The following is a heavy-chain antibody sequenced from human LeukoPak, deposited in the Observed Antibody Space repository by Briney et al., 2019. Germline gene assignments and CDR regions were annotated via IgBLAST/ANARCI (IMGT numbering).Heavy chain of an antibody. Sequence: PGESPKISCKASGYIFTNYWIGWVRQMPGKGLEWMGIIYPRDSDTRYSRSFQGQVTVSADKSISTAYLQWNTLEASDTAMYYCARRQYSSYDFDFWGQGTLVTVSS. CDR1: GYIFTNYW. CDR3: ARRQYSSYDFDF. CDR2: IYPRDSDT. D-gene: IGHD5-12*01. J-gene: IGHJ4*02. V-gene: IGHV5-51*01.